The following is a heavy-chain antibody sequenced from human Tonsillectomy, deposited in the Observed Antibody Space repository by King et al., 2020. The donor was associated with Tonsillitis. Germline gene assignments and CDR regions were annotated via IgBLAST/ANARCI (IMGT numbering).Heavy chain of an antibody. CDR3: ARADYYADSCYFDDYNYYGMDV. J-gene: IGHJ6*02. V-gene: IGHV3-30*04. CDR1: GFTFSSYA. D-gene: IGHD3-22*01. Sequence: VQLVESGGGVVQPGRSLRLSCAASGFTFSSYAMHWVRQAPGKGLEWVAIISYDGSHKYYADSVKGRFTISRDNSKNTLYLQMNSLRAEDTAVYYCARADYYADSCYFDDYNYYGMDVWGQGTTVTVSS. CDR2: ISYDGSHK.